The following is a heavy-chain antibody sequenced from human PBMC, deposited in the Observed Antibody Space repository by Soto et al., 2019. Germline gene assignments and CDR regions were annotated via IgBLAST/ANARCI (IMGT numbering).Heavy chain of an antibody. V-gene: IGHV4-59*01. CDR3: ARSGDYDFWSGYYKRYYYGMDV. D-gene: IGHD3-3*01. CDR2: IYYSGST. CDR1: GGSISSYY. Sequence: PSETLSLTCTVSGGSISSYYWSWIRQPPGKGLEWIGYIYYSGSTNYNPSLKSRVTISVGTSKNQFSLKLSSVTAADTAVYYCARSGDYDFWSGYYKRYYYGMDVWGQGTTVTSP. J-gene: IGHJ6*02.